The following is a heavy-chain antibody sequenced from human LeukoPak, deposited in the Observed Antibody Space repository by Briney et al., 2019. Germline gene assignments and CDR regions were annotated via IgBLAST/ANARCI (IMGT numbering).Heavy chain of an antibody. CDR1: GFSFSNYS. J-gene: IGHJ4*02. CDR3: ANLTH. Sequence: GVSLRLSCVATGFSFSNYSMHWVRQDPGKGLEWVSYISRTGNIVYYADSVKGRFTISRDNAKDSLFLQMDSLRDEDTAVYYCANLTHWGQGILVTVSS. D-gene: IGHD2-21*02. V-gene: IGHV3-48*02. CDR2: ISRTGNIV.